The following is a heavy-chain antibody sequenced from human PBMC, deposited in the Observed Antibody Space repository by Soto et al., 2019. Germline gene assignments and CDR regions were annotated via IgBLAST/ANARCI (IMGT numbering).Heavy chain of an antibody. CDR3: ARSGGTKSRSGFDY. CDR1: GGSFSGYY. D-gene: IGHD2-8*01. J-gene: IGHJ4*02. Sequence: VQPQQWGAGLSKHSETLSLTCAVYGGSFSGYYWSWIRQPPGKGLEWIGEINHSGSTNYNPSLKSRVTISVDTSKNQFSLKLSSVTAADTAVYYCARSGGTKSRSGFDYWGQGTLVTVSS. CDR2: INHSGST. V-gene: IGHV4-34*01.